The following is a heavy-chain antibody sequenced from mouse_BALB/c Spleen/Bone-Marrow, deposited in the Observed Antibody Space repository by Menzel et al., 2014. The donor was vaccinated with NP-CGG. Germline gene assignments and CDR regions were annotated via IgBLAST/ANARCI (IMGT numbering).Heavy chain of an antibody. J-gene: IGHJ3*01. V-gene: IGHV1S29*02. Sequence: VQLKESGPELVKPGASVKISCKASGYTFTDYNMHWVKQSHGKTLEWIGYIYPYNDGTGYNQKFNTRATLTVDNSSSTAYMELRSLTSEDSAVYYCAYGSAYGFAYWGQGTLVTVSA. D-gene: IGHD1-1*01. CDR2: IYPYNDGT. CDR1: GYTFTDYN. CDR3: AYGSAYGFAY.